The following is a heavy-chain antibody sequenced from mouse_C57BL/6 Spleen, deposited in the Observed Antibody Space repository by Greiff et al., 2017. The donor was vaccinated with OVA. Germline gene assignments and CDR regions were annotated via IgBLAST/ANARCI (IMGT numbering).Heavy chain of an antibody. J-gene: IGHJ2*01. CDR1: GYAFSSSW. Sequence: QVQLKQSGPELVKPGASVKISCKASGYAFSSSWMNWVKQRPGKGLEWIGRIYPGDGDTNYNGKFKGKATLTADKSSSTAYMQLSSLTSEDSAVYFCARSTTVGTYYFDYWGQGTTLTVSS. CDR2: IYPGDGDT. CDR3: ARSTTVGTYYFDY. D-gene: IGHD1-1*01. V-gene: IGHV1-82*01.